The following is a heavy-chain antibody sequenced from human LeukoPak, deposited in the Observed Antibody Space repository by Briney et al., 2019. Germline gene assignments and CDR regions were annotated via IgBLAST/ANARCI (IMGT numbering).Heavy chain of an antibody. CDR2: IYYSAST. CDR1: NGSISISSYY. V-gene: IGHV4-39*01. Sequence: SETLSLTCTVSNGSISISSYYWGWIRQPPGKGLEWIGSIYYSASTYYNPSLKSRVTISVDTSKNQFSLKMNSVTAADTAVYYCARGQWFRAFWSRGTPVTVSS. CDR3: ARGQWFRAF. D-gene: IGHD3-10*01. J-gene: IGHJ4*02.